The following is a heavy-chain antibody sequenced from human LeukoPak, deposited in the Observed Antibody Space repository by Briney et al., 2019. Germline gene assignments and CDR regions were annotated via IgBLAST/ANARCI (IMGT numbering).Heavy chain of an antibody. D-gene: IGHD2-15*01. CDR2: IYYSGYT. CDR1: GGSISSSSYY. V-gene: IGHV4-39*01. Sequence: SETLSLTCTVSGGSISSSSYYWGWIRQPPGKGRERIWGIYYSGYTYYTPSLESRVTISVDTSKNQFSLKLSSVTAADTAVYYCARRALYCSGGSCCSGTDYYYYGMDVWGQGTTVTVSS. CDR3: ARRALYCSGGSCCSGTDYYYYGMDV. J-gene: IGHJ6*02.